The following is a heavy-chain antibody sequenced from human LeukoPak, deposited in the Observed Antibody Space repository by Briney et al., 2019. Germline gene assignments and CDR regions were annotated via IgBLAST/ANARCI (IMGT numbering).Heavy chain of an antibody. CDR3: ARDGHYYGSERISYYFEQ. V-gene: IGHV3-30-3*01. CDR2: ISSDANNK. D-gene: IGHD3-10*01. J-gene: IGHJ4*02. Sequence: GGSLRLSCAASGFTFTSYAMHWVRQAPGKGLEWVAVISSDANNKYYADSVKGRFTICRDNSKNTLSLQMNSLRAEDTATYYCARDGHYYGSERISYYFEQWGQGTLVTVSS. CDR1: GFTFTSYA.